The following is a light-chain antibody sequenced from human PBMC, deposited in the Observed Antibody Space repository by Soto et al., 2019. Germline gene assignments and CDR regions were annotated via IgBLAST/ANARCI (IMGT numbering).Light chain of an antibody. J-gene: IGLJ1*01. CDR1: SNY. Sequence: QSALTQPRSVSGSPGQSVTISCTGTSNYVSWYQQHPGKAPKLIISDVNKRPSGVPDRFSGSKSGRTASLTISGLLAEDEADYYCCSFAGSYTSFVFATGTKLTVL. CDR2: DVN. CDR3: CSFAGSYTSFV. V-gene: IGLV2-11*01.